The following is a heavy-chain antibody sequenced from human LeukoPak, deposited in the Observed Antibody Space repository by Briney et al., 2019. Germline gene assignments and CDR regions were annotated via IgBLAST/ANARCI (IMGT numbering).Heavy chain of an antibody. Sequence: LSLTCTVSGGSISSYYWSWIRQPPGKGLEWLSYISGSGTNKYYADSVKGRFTISRDNAKNSLFLQMNSLRAEDTAVYYCAREPQHSVGQGVIIVPDYWGQGTLVTVSS. D-gene: IGHD3-10*01. V-gene: IGHV3-11*01. CDR3: AREPQHSVGQGVIIVPDY. J-gene: IGHJ4*02. CDR1: GGSISSYY. CDR2: ISGSGTNK.